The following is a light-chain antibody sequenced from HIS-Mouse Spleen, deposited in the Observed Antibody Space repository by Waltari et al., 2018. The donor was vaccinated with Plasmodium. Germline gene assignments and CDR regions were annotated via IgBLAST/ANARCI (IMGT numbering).Light chain of an antibody. CDR2: KGS. Sequence: QSALTQPAPVSGSPGPSITISCTGTSRDVWRYNLVSWYQQHPGKAPKLMFYKGSNGHAGVSNSYSGSKSGNTASLTFTGREAEDEVDYYCCSYAGSSTYVFGTGTKVTDL. J-gene: IGLJ1*01. V-gene: IGLV2-23*01. CDR1: SRDVWRYNL. CDR3: CSYAGSSTYV.